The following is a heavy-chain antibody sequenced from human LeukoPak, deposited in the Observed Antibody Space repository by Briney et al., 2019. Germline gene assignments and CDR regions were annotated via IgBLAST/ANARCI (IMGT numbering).Heavy chain of an antibody. CDR1: GGSISPYY. CDR3: AREGGPGGDYGSIDS. J-gene: IGHJ4*02. Sequence: SETLSLTCTVSGGSISPYYWSWIRQTPGKGLEWIGYILYSGTTTNYNPSLKSRVTISVDTSKNQFSLKLSSVTAADTAVYYCAREGGPGGDYGSIDSWGQGTLVTVSS. CDR2: ILYSGTT. V-gene: IGHV4-59*01. D-gene: IGHD4-17*01.